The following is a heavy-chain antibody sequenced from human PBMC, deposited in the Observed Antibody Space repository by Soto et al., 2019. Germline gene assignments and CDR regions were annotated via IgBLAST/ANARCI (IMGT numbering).Heavy chain of an antibody. CDR2: INADNGNT. CDR3: ARVITGTTFYCYPLDV. Sequence: ASVKVSCKASGYTFTSYAMHWVRLAPGQRLEWMGWINADNGNTNYAQKFQGRVTMTTDTSTSTAYMELRSLRSEDTAVYYCARVITGTTFYCYPLDVWGQGTTVTVSS. CDR1: GYTFTSYA. J-gene: IGHJ6*02. D-gene: IGHD1-7*01. V-gene: IGHV1-3*01.